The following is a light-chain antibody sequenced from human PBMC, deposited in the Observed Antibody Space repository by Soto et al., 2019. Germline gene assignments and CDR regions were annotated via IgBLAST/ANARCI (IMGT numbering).Light chain of an antibody. V-gene: IGLV2-8*01. CDR3: KSYAGSNTYG. J-gene: IGLJ1*01. Sequence: QSVLAQPPSASGSPGQSVTISCTGTKNDIGVYDFVSWYQHHPGKAPRLIIYEVVQRPSGVPDRFSGSKSGNTASLTASGLQAADEADYFCKSYAGSNTYGFGSGTKVTVL. CDR1: KNDIGVYDF. CDR2: EVV.